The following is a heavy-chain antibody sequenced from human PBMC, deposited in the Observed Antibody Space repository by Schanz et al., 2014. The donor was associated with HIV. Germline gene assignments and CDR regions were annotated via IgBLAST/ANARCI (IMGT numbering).Heavy chain of an antibody. CDR3: ARRSSDGGYYDN. Sequence: QVQVVESGGGVVQPGRSLRLSCAASGFTFSSYGMHWVRQAPGKGLEWVAVIWYDGSSKYYADSVKGRFTISRDNSKNTLYLQMNSLRDEDTAVYYCARRSSDGGYYDNWGQGTLVTVSS. V-gene: IGHV3-33*01. D-gene: IGHD2-15*01. CDR1: GFTFSSYG. J-gene: IGHJ4*02. CDR2: IWYDGSSK.